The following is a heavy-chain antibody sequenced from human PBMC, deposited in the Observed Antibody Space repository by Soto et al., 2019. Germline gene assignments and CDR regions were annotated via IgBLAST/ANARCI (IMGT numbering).Heavy chain of an antibody. J-gene: IGHJ4*02. D-gene: IGHD3-16*01. Sequence: QVQLVESGGGVVQPGTSLRLSCVGSGFTFRSYVIHWVRQAPGKGLEWVALTSYDGSNKDYGDSVKGRFTIYRENSRNTVDLQMDSLRREDTALYYCARWGTTGGLDVWGQGTLVSVSS. CDR2: TSYDGSNK. V-gene: IGHV3-33*05. CDR3: ARWGTTGGLDV. CDR1: GFTFRSYV.